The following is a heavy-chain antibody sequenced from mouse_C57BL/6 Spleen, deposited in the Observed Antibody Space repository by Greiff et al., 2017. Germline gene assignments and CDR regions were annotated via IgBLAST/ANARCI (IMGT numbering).Heavy chain of an antibody. CDR2: FHPYNDDT. J-gene: IGHJ1*03. Sequence: VQLQQSGAELVKPGASVKMSCKASGYTFTTYPIEWMKQNHGKSLEWIGNFHPYNDDTKYNEKFKGKATLTVEKSSSTVYLELSRLTSDDSAVYDCARGNYDYDVWYFDVWGTGTTVTVSS. V-gene: IGHV1-47*01. CDR1: GYTFTTYP. D-gene: IGHD2-4*01. CDR3: ARGNYDYDVWYFDV.